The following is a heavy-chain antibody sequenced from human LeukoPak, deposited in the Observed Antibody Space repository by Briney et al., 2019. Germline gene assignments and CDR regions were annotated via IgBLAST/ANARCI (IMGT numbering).Heavy chain of an antibody. CDR2: INPNSGGT. D-gene: IGHD6-19*01. CDR3: ARAHDSSGWFHRPGGFDY. CDR1: GYTFTGYY. Sequence: ASVKVSCKASGYTFTGYYTHWVRQAPGQGLEWMGWINPNSGGTNYAQKFQGWVTMTRDTSISTAYMELSRLRSDDTAVYYCARAHDSSGWFHRPGGFDYWGQGTLVTVSS. V-gene: IGHV1-2*04. J-gene: IGHJ4*02.